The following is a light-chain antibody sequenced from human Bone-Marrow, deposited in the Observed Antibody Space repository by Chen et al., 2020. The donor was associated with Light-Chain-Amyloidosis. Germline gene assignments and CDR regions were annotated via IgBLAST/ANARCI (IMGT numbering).Light chain of an antibody. Sequence: PSVSVSQGQTARITCSGDDLPTKYAYWYQQKPGQAPVLVIHRDTERPSGISERFSGSSSGTTATLTISGVQAEDEADYHCQSADSSGTYEVIFGGGTKLTVL. V-gene: IGLV3-25*03. CDR1: DLPTKY. CDR2: RDT. CDR3: QSADSSGTYEVI. J-gene: IGLJ2*01.